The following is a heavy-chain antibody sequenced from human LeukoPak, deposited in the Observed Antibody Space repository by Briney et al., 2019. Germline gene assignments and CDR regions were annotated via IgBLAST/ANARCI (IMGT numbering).Heavy chain of an antibody. Sequence: SETLSLTCTVSGGSISSYYWSWIRQPPGKGLEWIGYIYYSGSTNYNPSLKSRVTISVDTSKNQFSLKLSSVTDADTAVYYCARGLYSSSWYVDYWGQGTLVTVSS. CDR2: IYYSGST. J-gene: IGHJ4*02. D-gene: IGHD6-13*01. CDR1: GGSISSYY. V-gene: IGHV4-59*01. CDR3: ARGLYSSSWYVDY.